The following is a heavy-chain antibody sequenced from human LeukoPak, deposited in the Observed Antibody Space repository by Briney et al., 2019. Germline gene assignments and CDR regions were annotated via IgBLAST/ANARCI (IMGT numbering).Heavy chain of an antibody. D-gene: IGHD2-15*01. CDR1: GGSISSSSYY. CDR3: ARLYRDIVVVVAATLHYGMDV. J-gene: IGHJ6*02. V-gene: IGHV4-39*01. CDR2: IYYSGST. Sequence: SETLSLTCTVSGGSISSSSYYWGWIRQPPGKGLEWIGSIYYSGSTYYNPSLKSRVTISVDTSKYQFSLKLSSVTAADTAVYYCARLYRDIVVVVAATLHYGMDVWGQGTTVTVSS.